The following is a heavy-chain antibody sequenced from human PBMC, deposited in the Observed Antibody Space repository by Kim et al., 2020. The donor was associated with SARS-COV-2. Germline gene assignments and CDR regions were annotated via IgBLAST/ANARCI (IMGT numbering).Heavy chain of an antibody. D-gene: IGHD5-12*01. J-gene: IGHJ4*02. CDR3: ARERVEMATIPLDY. V-gene: IGHV3-30*07. Sequence: DPVKGRFTISIDNSKNTLYLQMNSLRAEDTAVYYCARERVEMATIPLDYWGQGTLVTVSS.